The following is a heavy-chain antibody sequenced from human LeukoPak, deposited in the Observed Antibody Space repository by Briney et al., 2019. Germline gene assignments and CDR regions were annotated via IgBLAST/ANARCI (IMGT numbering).Heavy chain of an antibody. CDR1: GGSISSSSYY. J-gene: IGHJ4*02. CDR3: ARPPTSYSYGSPGEYYLDY. V-gene: IGHV4-39*01. Sequence: SETLSLTCTVSGGSISSSSYYWGWIRQPPGKGLEWIGSIYYSGSTYYNPSLKSRVTISVDTSKNQFSLKLSSVTAADTAVYYCARPPTSYSYGSPGEYYLDYWGQGTLVTVSS. D-gene: IGHD5-18*01. CDR2: IYYSGST.